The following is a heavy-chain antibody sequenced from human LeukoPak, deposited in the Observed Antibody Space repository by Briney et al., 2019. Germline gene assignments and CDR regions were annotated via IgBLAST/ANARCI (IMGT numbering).Heavy chain of an antibody. J-gene: IGHJ1*01. D-gene: IGHD6-19*01. CDR1: GFTFSSYA. CDR2: ISYDGSNK. Sequence: GGSLRLSCAASGFTFSSYAMHWVRQAPGKGLEWVAVISYDGSNKYYADSVKGRFTISRDNSKNTLYLQMNSLRAEDTAVYYCARGVSGIAVSYFQHWGQGTLVTVSS. CDR3: ARGVSGIAVSYFQH. V-gene: IGHV3-30-3*01.